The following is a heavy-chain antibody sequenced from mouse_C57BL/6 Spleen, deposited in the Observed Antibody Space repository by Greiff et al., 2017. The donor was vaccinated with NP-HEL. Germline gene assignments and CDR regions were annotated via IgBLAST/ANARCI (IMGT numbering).Heavy chain of an antibody. CDR3: TRGYDGAWFAY. D-gene: IGHD2-2*01. V-gene: IGHV14-4*01. CDR2: IDPENGDT. J-gene: IGHJ3*01. Sequence: LVESGAELVRPGASVKLSCTASGFNIKDDYMHWVKQRPEQGLEWIGWIDPENGDTEYASKFQGKATITADTSSNTAYLQLSSLTSEDTAVYYCTRGYDGAWFAYWGQGTLVTVSA. CDR1: GFNIKDDY.